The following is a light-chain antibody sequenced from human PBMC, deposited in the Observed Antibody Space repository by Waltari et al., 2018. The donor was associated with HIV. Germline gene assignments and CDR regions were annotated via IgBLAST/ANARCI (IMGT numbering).Light chain of an antibody. V-gene: IGLV2-23*02. Sequence: QAALTQPASVSGSPGQSITISCTETSSDAGSYNLVSWYQQFAGKAPKLLIYEVTKRPSGISSRFSGSKSGNTASLTISDLQAEDEAKYYCCSYANTATFVVFGGGTRVT. CDR2: EVT. J-gene: IGLJ2*01. CDR3: CSYANTATFVV. CDR1: SSDAGSYNL.